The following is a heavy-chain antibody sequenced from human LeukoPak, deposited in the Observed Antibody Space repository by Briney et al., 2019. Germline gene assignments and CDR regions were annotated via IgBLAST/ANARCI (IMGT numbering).Heavy chain of an antibody. CDR3: ARATGTTGYFDY. V-gene: IGHV3-48*03. CDR1: GFTFSSYE. Sequence: GGSLRLSCAASGFTFSSYEMNWVRQAPGKGLEWVSYISSSGSTIYYADSVKGRFTISRDNAKDSLYLRMNSLRAEDTAVYYCARATGTTGYFDYWGQGTLVTVSS. J-gene: IGHJ4*02. CDR2: ISSSGSTI. D-gene: IGHD1-1*01.